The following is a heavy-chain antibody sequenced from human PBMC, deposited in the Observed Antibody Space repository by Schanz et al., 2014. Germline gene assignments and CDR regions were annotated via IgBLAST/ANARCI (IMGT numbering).Heavy chain of an antibody. CDR1: GGSISSGGSS. J-gene: IGHJ5*01. CDR2: IYHSGST. D-gene: IGHD3-10*01. V-gene: IGHV4-30-2*02. Sequence: QLQLQESGSGLVKPSQTLSLTCGVSGGSISSGGSSWNWIRLPPGKGLEWIGYIYHSGSTNYNPSLKSRVTISGDTSKNQFSLRLSSVTAADTAVYYCARDMVENWFDSWGQGTLVTVSS. CDR3: ARDMVENWFDS.